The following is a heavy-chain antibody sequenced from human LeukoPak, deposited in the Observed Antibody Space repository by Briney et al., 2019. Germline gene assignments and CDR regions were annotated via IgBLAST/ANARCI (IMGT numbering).Heavy chain of an antibody. Sequence: GASVKVSCKASGYIFTDFGITWVRQAPGHGLEWVGWIGAYNGDTNSAQKVQGRVTLTTDPSTSTAYMELKSLRSDDTAVYFCARAGRAVTSHFDSWGQGTLVTVSS. V-gene: IGHV1-18*04. CDR2: IGAYNGDT. CDR1: GYIFTDFG. J-gene: IGHJ4*02. CDR3: ARAGRAVTSHFDS. D-gene: IGHD4-17*01.